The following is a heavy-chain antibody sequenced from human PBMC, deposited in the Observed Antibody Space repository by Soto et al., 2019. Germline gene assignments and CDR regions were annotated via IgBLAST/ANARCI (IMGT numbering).Heavy chain of an antibody. J-gene: IGHJ4*02. V-gene: IGHV1-18*01. CDR1: GYTFSNCS. Sequence: QVQLVQSGPEVKKPGASVKVSCKGSGYTFSNCSVTWVRQAPGQGLERLGWVSAYNRNTDYAQKFEDRATMTIDTSTNTAYLELRGLTPDDTAVYYCARERRWEPLLYWGQGTL. CDR3: ARERRWEPLLY. CDR2: VSAYNRNT. D-gene: IGHD1-26*01.